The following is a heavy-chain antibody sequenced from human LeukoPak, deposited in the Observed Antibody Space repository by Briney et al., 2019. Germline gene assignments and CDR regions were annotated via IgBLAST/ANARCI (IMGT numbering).Heavy chain of an antibody. D-gene: IGHD3-10*01. Sequence: GDSLQISCKGSGYTFSSYWIGWVRQMPGKGLEWMGIIYPADSDTKYGPSFEGQVTISGDKSIGTAYLQWSSLKASDTAMYYCARHEFSVSGSYYMAYWGQGTLVTVSS. J-gene: IGHJ4*02. CDR3: ARHEFSVSGSYYMAY. V-gene: IGHV5-51*01. CDR2: IYPADSDT. CDR1: GYTFSSYW.